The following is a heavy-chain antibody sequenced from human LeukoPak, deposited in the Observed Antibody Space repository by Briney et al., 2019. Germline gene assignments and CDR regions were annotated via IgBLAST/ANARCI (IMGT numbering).Heavy chain of an antibody. D-gene: IGHD3-22*01. CDR1: GGSISSSSYY. J-gene: IGHJ5*02. CDR2: IYYSGST. CDR3: ARSSGYLFDP. V-gene: IGHV4-39*01. Sequence: SETLSLTCTVSGGSISSSSYYWGWIRQPPGKGLEWIGSIYYSGSTYYNPSLKSRVTISVDTSKNQFSLKLSSVTAADTAVYYCARSSGYLFDPWGQGILVTVSS.